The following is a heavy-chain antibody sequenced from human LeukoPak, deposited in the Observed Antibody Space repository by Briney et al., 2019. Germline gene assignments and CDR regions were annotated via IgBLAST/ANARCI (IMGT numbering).Heavy chain of an antibody. V-gene: IGHV1-8*03. CDR1: GYTFTSYD. CDR3: ARAFGETYYMDV. Sequence: SVQVSCKASGYTFTSYDINWVRRATGQGLEWMGWMNPNSGNTGYAQKFQGRVTITRNTSISTAYMELSSLRSEDTAVYYCARAFGETYYMDVWGKGTTVTVSS. J-gene: IGHJ6*03. CDR2: MNPNSGNT. D-gene: IGHD3-10*01.